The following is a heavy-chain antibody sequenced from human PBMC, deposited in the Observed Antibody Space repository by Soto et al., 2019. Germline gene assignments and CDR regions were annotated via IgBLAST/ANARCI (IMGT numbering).Heavy chain of an antibody. D-gene: IGHD3-22*01. J-gene: IGHJ4*02. V-gene: IGHV3-23*01. CDR3: AKDRWLLQYLFDY. CDR2: ISGSGGST. Sequence: RLSCAASGFTFSSYAMSWVRQAPGKGLEWVSAISGSGGSTYYADSVKGRFTISRDNSKNTLYLQMNSLRAEDTAVYYCAKDRWLLQYLFDYWGQGTLVTVSS. CDR1: GFTFSSYA.